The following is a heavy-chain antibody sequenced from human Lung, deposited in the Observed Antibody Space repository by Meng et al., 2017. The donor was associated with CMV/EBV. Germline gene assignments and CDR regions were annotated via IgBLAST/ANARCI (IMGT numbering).Heavy chain of an antibody. J-gene: IGHJ5*02. CDR2: ISAYDGDR. Sequence: ASVXVSXXASGYTFTNYGVSWVRQAPGQGLEWMGWISAYDGDRNYARKFQGRVTMTTDTSTSTAYMELRSLRSDDTAVYYCARDLEYCGSSSCYEDCVDPWGQGTLVTVSS. CDR1: GYTFTNYG. D-gene: IGHD2-2*01. V-gene: IGHV1-18*01. CDR3: ARDLEYCGSSSCYEDCVDP.